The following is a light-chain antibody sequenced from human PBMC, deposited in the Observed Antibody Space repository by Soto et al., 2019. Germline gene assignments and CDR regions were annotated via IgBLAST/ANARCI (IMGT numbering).Light chain of an antibody. CDR1: SSDVGGYNY. V-gene: IGLV2-14*03. CDR3: SSYIPNNSTYV. CDR2: DVS. Sequence: QSALTQPASVSGSPGQSITISCTGTSSDVGGYNYVSWYQHHPGKAPKRMIHDVSNRPSGVSNRFSGSKSGNTASLTISGLQAEDEADYYCSSYIPNNSTYVSGTGTKLTV. J-gene: IGLJ1*01.